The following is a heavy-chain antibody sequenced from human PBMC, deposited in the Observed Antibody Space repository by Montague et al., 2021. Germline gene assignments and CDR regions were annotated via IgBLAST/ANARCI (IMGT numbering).Heavy chain of an antibody. V-gene: IGHV6-1*01. CDR3: ARHSYRTFDF. D-gene: IGHD3-10*01. Sequence: NNEYAXSVKGRITINPDTPKNQFSLHLTSVTPEDTAVYYCARHSYRTFDFWGQGTLVTVSS. CDR2: NN. J-gene: IGHJ4*02.